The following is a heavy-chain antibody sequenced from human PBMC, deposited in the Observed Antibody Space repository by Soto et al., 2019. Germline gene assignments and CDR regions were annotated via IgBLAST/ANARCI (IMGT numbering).Heavy chain of an antibody. CDR2: VTTGGPT. V-gene: IGHV3-15*01. D-gene: IGHD1-26*01. CDR1: GFTFSSYS. Sequence: GGSLRLSCAACGFTFSSYSMNWVRQAPGKGLEWVGHVTTGGPTHYAAPVKGKFTISRDDSKNTAYLQMNSLKAEDTAVYYCATDLPTEGAGEFDYWGQGTPVTVSS. J-gene: IGHJ4*02. CDR3: ATDLPTEGAGEFDY.